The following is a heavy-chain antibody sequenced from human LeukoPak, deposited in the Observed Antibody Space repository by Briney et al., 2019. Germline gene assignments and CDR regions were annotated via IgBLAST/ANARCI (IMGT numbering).Heavy chain of an antibody. CDR1: GGTFSSYA. CDR3: ARAHSSGWYPHANWFDP. J-gene: IGHJ5*02. CDR2: IIPILGTA. V-gene: IGHV1-69*05. Sequence: GASVKVSCKASGGTFSSYAISWVRQAPGQGLEWMGGIIPILGTANYAQKFQGRVTITTDESTSTAYMELRSQRSEDTAVYYCARAHSSGWYPHANWFDPWGQGTLVTVSS. D-gene: IGHD6-19*01.